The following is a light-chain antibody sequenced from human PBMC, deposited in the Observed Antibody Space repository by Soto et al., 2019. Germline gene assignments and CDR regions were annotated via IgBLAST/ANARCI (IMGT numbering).Light chain of an antibody. CDR1: QGIKND. J-gene: IGKJ1*01. V-gene: IGKV1-6*01. CDR2: AAS. Sequence: AIQMTQSTSSLSASVGDRVTITCRASQGIKNDLGWYQQKPGKAPKLLIYAASSLQSGVPSRFSGSGSGTDFTLTISSLQPEDFATYYCQQDYSYPLTFGQGTKVEIK. CDR3: QQDYSYPLT.